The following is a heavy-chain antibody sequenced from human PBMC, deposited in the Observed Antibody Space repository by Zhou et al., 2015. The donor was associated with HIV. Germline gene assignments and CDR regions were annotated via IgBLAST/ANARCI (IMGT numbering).Heavy chain of an antibody. V-gene: IGHV1-69*12. CDR3: ASYYYDSGGPWDPHYFDY. J-gene: IGHJ4*02. Sequence: QVQLVQSGAEVKKPGSSVKVSCKASGDTFSNYAMSWVRQAPGQGLEWMGGIIPTFATTNYAQKFQGRVTITADESTSTAYMELSSLRSEDTAVYYCASYYYDSGGPWDPHYFDYWGQGTLVHRLL. CDR2: IIPTFATT. D-gene: IGHD3-22*01. CDR1: GDTFSNYA.